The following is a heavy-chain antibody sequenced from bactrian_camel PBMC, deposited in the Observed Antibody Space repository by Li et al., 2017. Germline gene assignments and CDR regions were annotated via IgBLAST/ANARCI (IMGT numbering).Heavy chain of an antibody. CDR3: AADGFCSASFLY. CDR1: GITFSRHD. Sequence: QVQLVESGGGLVQPGESLRLSCVASGITFSRHDMSWVRQAPGKEVEWVAGITSLPSLFRAASYADSVKGRFTISKDNAGDTLYLQMNSLKPEDTAMYYCAADGFCSASFLYWGQGTQVTVS. CDR2: ITSLPSLFRAA. J-gene: IGHJ4*01. D-gene: IGHD3*01. V-gene: IGHV3S6*01.